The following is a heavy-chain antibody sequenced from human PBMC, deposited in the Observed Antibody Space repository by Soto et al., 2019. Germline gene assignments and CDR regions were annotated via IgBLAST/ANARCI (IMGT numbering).Heavy chain of an antibody. V-gene: IGHV3-21*01. Sequence: GGSLRLSCAASGFTFSSYSMNWVRQAPGKGLEWVSSISSSSSYIYYADSVKGRFTISRDSAKNSLYLQMNSLRAEDTAVYYCARSSGGSGFPYYYYGMDVWGQGTTVTVSS. CDR1: GFTFSSYS. CDR2: ISSSSSYI. D-gene: IGHD1-26*01. CDR3: ARSSGGSGFPYYYYGMDV. J-gene: IGHJ6*02.